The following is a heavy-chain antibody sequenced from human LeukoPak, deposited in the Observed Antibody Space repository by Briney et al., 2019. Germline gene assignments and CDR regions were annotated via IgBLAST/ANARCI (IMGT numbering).Heavy chain of an antibody. CDR3: ARCRTWGSYRPPYFDY. J-gene: IGHJ4*02. Sequence: PGGSLRLSCAASGFTFSSYAMSWVRQAPGKGLECVSATSGSGVDTYYADSVKGRFTISRDNSKNTLFLQMNSLRAEDTAVYYCARCRTWGSYRPPYFDYWGQGTLVTVSS. CDR1: GFTFSSYA. V-gene: IGHV3-23*01. D-gene: IGHD1-26*01. CDR2: TSGSGVDT.